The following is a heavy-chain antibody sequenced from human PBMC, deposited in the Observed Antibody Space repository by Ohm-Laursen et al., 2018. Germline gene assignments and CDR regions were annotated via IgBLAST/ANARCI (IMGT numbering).Heavy chain of an antibody. D-gene: IGHD6-19*01. V-gene: IGHV4-4*07. J-gene: IGHJ4*02. CDR2: IYSSGST. CDR1: GGSISNYY. CDR3: ARSQYTSGWVLDY. Sequence: SDTLSLTCTVSGGSISNYYWSWIRQPAGKGLEWIGRIYSSGSTIYNPSLKSRVTMSVDTSKNQFSLRLSSVTAADTAVYYCARSQYTSGWVLDYWGQGTLVTVSS.